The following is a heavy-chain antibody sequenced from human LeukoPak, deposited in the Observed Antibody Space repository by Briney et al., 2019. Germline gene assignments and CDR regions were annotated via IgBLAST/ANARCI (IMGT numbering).Heavy chain of an antibody. Sequence: PGRSLRLSCAASGFTFNDYYMSWIRQAPGKGLEWVPYIRSSGSNIYYADSVKGRFTIYRDNDKNSLYLQMNRLRAEDTAMYYCAKRVYGVRGVIRPYYMDVWGKGTTVTVSS. CDR3: AKRVYGVRGVIRPYYMDV. V-gene: IGHV3-11*04. CDR2: IRSSGSNI. J-gene: IGHJ6*03. D-gene: IGHD3-10*01. CDR1: GFTFNDYY.